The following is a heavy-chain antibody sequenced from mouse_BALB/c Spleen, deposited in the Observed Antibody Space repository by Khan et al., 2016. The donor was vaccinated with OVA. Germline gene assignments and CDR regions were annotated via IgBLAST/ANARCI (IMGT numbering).Heavy chain of an antibody. CDR2: ICSDGRT. Sequence: QVQLQQSGPDLVAPSQSLSITCTVSGFSLTSYAIHWVRQPPGKGLEWLVVICSDGRTTYYSALNSRLIISKDNSKRQVFLKIDSLQTDDTAMYDCARHQFPRAMDSWGQGTSVTVSS. CDR1: GFSLTSYA. V-gene: IGHV2-6-2*01. CDR3: ARHQFPRAMDS. J-gene: IGHJ4*01.